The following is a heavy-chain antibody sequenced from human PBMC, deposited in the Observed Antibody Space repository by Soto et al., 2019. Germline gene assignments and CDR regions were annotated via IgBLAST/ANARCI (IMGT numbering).Heavy chain of an antibody. CDR1: GYIFTSYY. Sequence: ASGKVSCKASGYIFTSYYMHWVRQAPGQGLEWMGIINPSGGSTSYAQKFQGRVTMTRDTSTSTVYMELSSLRSEDTAVYYCARAPGMAAAANAEYFQHWGQGTLVTVSS. CDR3: ARAPGMAAAANAEYFQH. CDR2: INPSGGST. D-gene: IGHD6-13*01. V-gene: IGHV1-46*03. J-gene: IGHJ1*01.